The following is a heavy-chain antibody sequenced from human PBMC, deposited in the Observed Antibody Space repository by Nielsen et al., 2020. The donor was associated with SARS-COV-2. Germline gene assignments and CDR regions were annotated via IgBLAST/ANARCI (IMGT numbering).Heavy chain of an antibody. J-gene: IGHJ6*02. CDR3: AGDGYDYRYYYYGMDV. Sequence: SETLSLTCAVYGGSFSGYYWSWIRQPPGKGLEWIGEINHSGSTNYNPSLKSRVTISVDTSKNQFSLKLSSVTAADTAVYYCAGDGYDYRYYYYGMDVWGQGTTVTVSS. D-gene: IGHD5-12*01. CDR2: INHSGST. V-gene: IGHV4-34*01. CDR1: GGSFSGYY.